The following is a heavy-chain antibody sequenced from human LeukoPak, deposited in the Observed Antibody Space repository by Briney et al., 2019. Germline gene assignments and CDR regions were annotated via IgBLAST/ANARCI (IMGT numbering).Heavy chain of an antibody. D-gene: IGHD3/OR15-3a*01. CDR2: ISSSSSTI. J-gene: IGHJ5*02. Sequence: GGSLRLSCAASGFTFSSYSMNWVRQAPGKGLEWVSYISSSSSTIYYADSVKGRFTISRDNAKNSLYLQMNSLRAEDTALYYCAKDMDLGLSWFDPWGQGTLVTVSS. CDR1: GFTFSSYS. V-gene: IGHV3-48*04. CDR3: AKDMDLGLSWFDP.